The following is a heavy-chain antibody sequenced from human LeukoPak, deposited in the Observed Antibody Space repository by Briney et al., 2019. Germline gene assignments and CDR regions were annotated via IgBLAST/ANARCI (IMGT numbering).Heavy chain of an antibody. CDR1: GFSFNSYD. CDR2: ISTSGGYT. J-gene: IGHJ4*02. CDR3: AKKPATIKFPFDN. D-gene: IGHD5-24*01. V-gene: IGHV3-23*01. Sequence: GGSLRLSCVGSGFSFNSYDMGLVRQTPGKGPEWVSAISTSGGYTEDADSVKGRFTISRDNSQNTLFLQMNSLRAEDTAVYYCAKKPATIKFPFDNWGQGTLVTVSP.